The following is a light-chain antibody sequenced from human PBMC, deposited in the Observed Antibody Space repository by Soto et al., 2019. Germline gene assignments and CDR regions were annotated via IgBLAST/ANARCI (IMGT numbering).Light chain of an antibody. V-gene: IGLV1-36*01. Sequence: QSVLTQPPSVSEAPRQRVTISCSGSSSNIGNNAVNWYQQLPGKAPKLLIYYDDLLPSGVSDRFSGSKSGTSASLAISGLQSEDEADYYCAAWHDSLNGQVFGGGTKLTVL. CDR3: AAWHDSLNGQV. J-gene: IGLJ2*01. CDR2: YDD. CDR1: SSNIGNNA.